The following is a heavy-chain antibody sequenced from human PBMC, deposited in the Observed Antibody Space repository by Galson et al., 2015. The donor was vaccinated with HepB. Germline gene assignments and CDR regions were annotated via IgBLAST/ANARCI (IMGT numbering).Heavy chain of an antibody. CDR3: AREYYYGSGSYYTYYGMDV. Sequence: PALVKPTQTLTLTCTFSGFSLSTKGMCVSWLRQPPGKALEWLALIDWDGDKYYSTSLKTRLTISEDTSKNQVVLTMTNVDPVDTATYYCAREYYYGSGSYYTYYGMDVWGQGTTVTVSS. J-gene: IGHJ6*02. CDR1: GFSLSTKGMC. D-gene: IGHD3-10*01. V-gene: IGHV2-70*01. CDR2: IDWDGDK.